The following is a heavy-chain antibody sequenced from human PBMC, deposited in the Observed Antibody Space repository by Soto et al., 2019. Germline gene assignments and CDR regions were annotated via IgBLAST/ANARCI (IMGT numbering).Heavy chain of an antibody. CDR2: IYYSGST. Sequence: SETLSLTCTVSGGSISSGYYYWGWIRQPPGKGLEWIGYIYYSGSTYYNPSLKSRVTISVDTSKNQFSLKLSSVTATDTAVYYCASSDGVVPAAINDYYYSGMDVWGQGTTVTVSS. D-gene: IGHD2-2*02. J-gene: IGHJ6*02. V-gene: IGHV4-30-4*01. CDR3: ASSDGVVPAAINDYYYSGMDV. CDR1: GGSISSGYYY.